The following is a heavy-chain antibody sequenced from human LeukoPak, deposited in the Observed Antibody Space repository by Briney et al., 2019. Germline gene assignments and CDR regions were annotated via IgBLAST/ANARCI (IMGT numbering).Heavy chain of an antibody. CDR3: AREDYYDSSGYSY. J-gene: IGHJ4*02. CDR2: ISSRSSTI. D-gene: IGHD3-22*01. Sequence: GRALRLSCAASGFTFSSYTMNWVRQAPGKGLEWVSYISSRSSTIYYADSVKGRFTISRDNAKNSLYLQMNSLRDEDTAVYYCAREDYYDSSGYSYWGQGTLVTVSS. V-gene: IGHV3-48*02. CDR1: GFTFSSYT.